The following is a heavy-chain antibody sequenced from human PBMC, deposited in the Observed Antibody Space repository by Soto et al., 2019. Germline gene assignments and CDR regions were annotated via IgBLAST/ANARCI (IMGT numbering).Heavy chain of an antibody. CDR2: IFWDDDT. CDR3: GRRGDGTYDS. J-gene: IGHJ5*01. CDR1: GFSLTTSGVG. Sequence: QITLKESGPTLVKPTQTLTLTCTFSGFSLTTSGVGVGWMRQSPGKALEWLGLIFWDDDTRYKPSLQNRLTITTDTSRSQVVLTMTNMGPLDTATYYCGRRGDGTYDSWGQGALVTVSS. D-gene: IGHD1-26*01. V-gene: IGHV2-5*02.